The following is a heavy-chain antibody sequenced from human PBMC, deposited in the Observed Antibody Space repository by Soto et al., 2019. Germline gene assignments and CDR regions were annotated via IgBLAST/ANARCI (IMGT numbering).Heavy chain of an antibody. CDR2: INPSGGST. D-gene: IGHD1-7*01. CDR1: GCTFTSYY. Sequence: GAAVKVSCKESGCTFTSYYMHWVRQDPGEGIEGMGIINPSGGSTSYAQKFQGRVTMTRDTSTSTVYMELSSLRSEDTAVYYCARGLTGTSRLAPKNWFDPWGQGTLVTVSS. V-gene: IGHV1-46*01. J-gene: IGHJ5*02. CDR3: ARGLTGTSRLAPKNWFDP.